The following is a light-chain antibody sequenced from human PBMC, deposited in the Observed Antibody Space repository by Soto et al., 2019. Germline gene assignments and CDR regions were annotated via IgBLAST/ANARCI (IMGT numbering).Light chain of an antibody. Sequence: EIVLTQSPATLSLSPGERATLSCRSSQSVRRYLAWYQQKPGQAPRLLLYDASTRATGIPSRFSGSGSGTVFTLNISSLQSEDFALYYCQQYNNWPPWTFGQGTKVDIK. CDR1: QSVRRY. J-gene: IGKJ1*01. V-gene: IGKV3-11*01. CDR3: QQYNNWPPWT. CDR2: DAS.